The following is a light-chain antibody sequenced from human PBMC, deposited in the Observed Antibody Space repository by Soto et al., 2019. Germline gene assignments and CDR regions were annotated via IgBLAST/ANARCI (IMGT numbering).Light chain of an antibody. J-gene: IGKJ1*01. V-gene: IGKV2-30*01. CDR3: MQATNRPPT. CDR1: QSLVYSDGNAY. CDR2: KTS. Sequence: DVVMTQSPLSLPVTLGQPASISCRSSQSLVYSDGNAYLNWFQQRPGQSPRRLIYKTSNRDSGVPDRFSGSGSGTVYELQISRVEDEDVEIYYCMQATNRPPTFGRGTRVEIK.